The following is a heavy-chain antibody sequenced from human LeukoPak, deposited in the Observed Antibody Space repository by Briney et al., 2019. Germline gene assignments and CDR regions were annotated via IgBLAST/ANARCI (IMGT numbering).Heavy chain of an antibody. CDR3: VKVITMVRGVIKNHYGMDV. CDR1: GFTFSSYG. D-gene: IGHD3-10*01. V-gene: IGHV3-30*18. CDR2: ISYDGSNK. J-gene: IGHJ6*04. Sequence: GGSLRLSCAASGFTFSSYGMHWVRQAPGKGLEWVAVISYDGSNKYYADSVKGRFTISRDNSKNTLYLQMNSLRAEDTAVYYCVKVITMVRGVIKNHYGMDVWGKGTTVTVSS.